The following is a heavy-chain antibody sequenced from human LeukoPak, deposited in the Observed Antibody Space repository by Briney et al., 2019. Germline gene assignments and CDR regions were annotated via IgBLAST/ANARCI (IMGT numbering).Heavy chain of an antibody. CDR2: IWYDGSNK. CDR3: ARDARGMPDP. J-gene: IGHJ5*02. D-gene: IGHD2-2*01. CDR1: GFAFSSYG. V-gene: IGHV3-33*01. Sequence: PGGSLRLSCAASGFAFSSYGMHWVRQAPGKGLEWVAVIWYDGSNKYYADSVKGRFTISRDNSKNTLYLQMNSLGAEDTAVYYCARDARGMPDPWGQGTLVTVSS.